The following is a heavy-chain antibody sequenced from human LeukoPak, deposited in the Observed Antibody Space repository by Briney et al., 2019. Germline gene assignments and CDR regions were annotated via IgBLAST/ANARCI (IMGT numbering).Heavy chain of an antibody. V-gene: IGHV3-48*04. Sequence: GGSLRLSCAASGFTFDSHSMNWVRQAPGKGLEWVSYISSSGGTIYYADSVKGRFTISRDNAKNSLYLQMNSLRAEDTAVYYCARKQVDSVAMEYYFDYWGQGTLVTVSS. D-gene: IGHD5-12*01. CDR2: ISSSGGTI. J-gene: IGHJ4*02. CDR1: GFTFDSHS. CDR3: ARKQVDSVAMEYYFDY.